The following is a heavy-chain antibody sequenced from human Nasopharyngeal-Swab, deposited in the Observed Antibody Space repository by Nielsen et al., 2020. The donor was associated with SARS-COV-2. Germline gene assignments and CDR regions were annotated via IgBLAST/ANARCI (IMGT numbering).Heavy chain of an antibody. CDR1: GGSFSGYY. J-gene: IGHJ6*02. Sequence: SETLSLTCAVYGGSFSGYYWSRIRQPPGKGLEWIGEINHSGSTNYNPSLKSRVTISVDTSKNQFSLKLTSVTAADTAVYYCARGPHRRITIFGVVIESYYYGMDVWGQGTTVTVSS. CDR3: ARGPHRRITIFGVVIESYYYGMDV. D-gene: IGHD3-3*01. CDR2: INHSGST. V-gene: IGHV4-34*01.